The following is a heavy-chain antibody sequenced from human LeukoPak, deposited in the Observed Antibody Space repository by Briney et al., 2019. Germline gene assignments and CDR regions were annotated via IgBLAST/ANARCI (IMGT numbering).Heavy chain of an antibody. D-gene: IGHD6-6*01. CDR3: ARERSSSKDY. V-gene: IGHV4-30-2*01. CDR2: IYHSGST. J-gene: IGHJ4*02. CDR1: GGSISSGGYY. Sequence: PSETLSLTCTVSGGSISSGGYYWSWIRQPPGKGLEWIGYIYHSGSTYYNPSLKSRVTISVDRSKNQFSLKLSSVTAADTAVYYCARERSSSKDYWGQGTLVTVSS.